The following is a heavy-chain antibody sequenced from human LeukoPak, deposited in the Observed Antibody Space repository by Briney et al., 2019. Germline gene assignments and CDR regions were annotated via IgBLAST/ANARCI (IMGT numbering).Heavy chain of an antibody. Sequence: SEILSLTCTVSGGSISSYYWSWIRQPPGKGLEWIGYIYYSGSTNYNPSLKSRVTISVDPSRNQFSLKLSSVSAADKAVYYCARAKQGDCSSTSCYFGYYYYYMDVWGKGTTVTVSS. CDR2: IYYSGST. J-gene: IGHJ6*03. V-gene: IGHV4-59*01. D-gene: IGHD2-2*01. CDR3: ARAKQGDCSSTSCYFGYYYYYMDV. CDR1: GGSISSYY.